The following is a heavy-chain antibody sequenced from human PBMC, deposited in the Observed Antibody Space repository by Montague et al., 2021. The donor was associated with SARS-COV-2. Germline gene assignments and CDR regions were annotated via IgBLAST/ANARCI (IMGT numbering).Heavy chain of an antibody. CDR1: GGSISSSSYY. Sequence: SETLSLTCTVSGGSISSSSYYWAWIRQPPGKGLEWIGSIYYSGSTYYNPSLKSRVTISVDTSKNQFSLKLSSVTAADTAVYYCARPPGAPYDILTGTYRPVDDYWGQGTLVTVSS. CDR2: IYYSGST. D-gene: IGHD3-9*01. V-gene: IGHV4-39*01. CDR3: ARPPGAPYDILTGTYRPVDDY. J-gene: IGHJ4*02.